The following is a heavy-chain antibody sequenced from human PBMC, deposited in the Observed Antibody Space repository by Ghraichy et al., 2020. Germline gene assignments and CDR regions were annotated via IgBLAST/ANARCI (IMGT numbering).Heavy chain of an antibody. CDR1: GFTFSSYA. CDR3: VKDHTAMVTQYWFDP. CDR2: ISSNGGST. D-gene: IGHD5-18*01. V-gene: IGHV3-64D*06. Sequence: GGSLRLSCSASGFTFSSYAMHWVRQAPGKGLEYVSAISSNGGSTYYADSVKGRFTISRDNSKNTLYLQMSSLRAEDTAVYYCVKDHTAMVTQYWFDPWGQGTLVTVSS. J-gene: IGHJ5*02.